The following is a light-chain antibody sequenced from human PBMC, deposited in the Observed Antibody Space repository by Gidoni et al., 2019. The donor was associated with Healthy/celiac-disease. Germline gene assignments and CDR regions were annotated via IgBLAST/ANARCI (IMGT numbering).Light chain of an antibody. CDR1: QSLLHSNGYNY. CDR3: MQALQTPPT. CDR2: LGS. Sequence: DIVMTQSPLSLPVTPGEPASISCRSSQSLLHSNGYNYLDWYLQKPGKSQQLLIYLGSNRASGVPDRFSGSGSGTDFTLKISRVEAEDVGVYYCMQALQTPPTFGGGTKVEIK. V-gene: IGKV2-28*01. J-gene: IGKJ4*01.